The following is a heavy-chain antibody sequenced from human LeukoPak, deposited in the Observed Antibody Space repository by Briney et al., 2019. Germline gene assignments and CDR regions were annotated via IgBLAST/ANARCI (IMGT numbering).Heavy chain of an antibody. CDR2: IKVDGSGK. J-gene: IGHJ4*02. Sequence: GGSLRLSCAASGFTFSSYWMSWVRQTPQKGLEWVASIKVDGSGKFYVDSVKGRFTISRDNAQSSLSLQMNSLRVEDTAIYYCVRWRWLQSEFDYWGRGTLVTV. CDR3: VRWRWLQSEFDY. D-gene: IGHD5-24*01. V-gene: IGHV3-7*01. CDR1: GFTFSSYW.